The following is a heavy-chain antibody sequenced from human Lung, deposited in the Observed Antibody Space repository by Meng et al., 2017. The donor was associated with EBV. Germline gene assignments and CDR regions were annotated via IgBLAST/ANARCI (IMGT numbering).Heavy chain of an antibody. CDR1: GDSIRSGGYY. D-gene: IGHD6-19*01. J-gene: IGHJ4*02. V-gene: IGHV4-31*03. Sequence: QWHLQGWGPGLVKPYQTLSLTCTVSGDSIRSGGYYWSWIRQHPGKGLEWIGYIYYSGSTFYTPSLKSRATLSVDTSKNQFSLKLNSVTATDTAVYYCARLRLVWMFDYWGQGALVTVSS. CDR2: IYYSGST. CDR3: ARLRLVWMFDY.